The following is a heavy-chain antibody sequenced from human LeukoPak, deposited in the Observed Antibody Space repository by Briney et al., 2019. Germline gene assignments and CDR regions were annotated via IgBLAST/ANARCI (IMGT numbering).Heavy chain of an antibody. J-gene: IGHJ5*02. Sequence: SETLSLTCTVSGDSFTSVTDYWAWIRQPPGKGLEWIASGDYSGGTYYNPSLESRVTISVDTSKNQFSLKLSSVTAADTAVYYCARGPRSGWFDPWGQGTLVTVSS. V-gene: IGHV4-39*07. CDR2: GDYSGGT. CDR3: ARGPRSGWFDP. CDR1: GDSFTSVTDY.